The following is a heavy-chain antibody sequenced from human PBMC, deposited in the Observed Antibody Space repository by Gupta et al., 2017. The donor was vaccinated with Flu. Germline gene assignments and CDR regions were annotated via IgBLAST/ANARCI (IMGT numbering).Heavy chain of an antibody. CDR3: ARVAVVVPAAMDY. V-gene: IGHV3-72*01. CDR1: GCSFSDHY. D-gene: IGHD2-2*01. CDR2: VRKKVNSYTT. J-gene: IGHJ4*02. Sequence: EVQLVESGGGLVQPGGSLSRSCPACGCSFSDHYMDWVRQAPEKGLEWVARVRKKVNSYTTEYAASVKGRFTISRDDSKNSLFLQMDSLKTEDTAVYYCARVAVVVPAAMDYWGQGTLVTVSS.